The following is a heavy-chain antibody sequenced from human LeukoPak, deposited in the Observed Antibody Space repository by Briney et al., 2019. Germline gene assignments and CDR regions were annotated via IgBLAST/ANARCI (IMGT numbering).Heavy chain of an antibody. V-gene: IGHV3-33*01. CDR1: GFTFSSYG. CDR3: AIRLSGSYYGDLGY. D-gene: IGHD1-26*01. CDR2: IWYDGSNK. Sequence: PGRSLRLSCAASGFTFSSYGMHWVRQAPGKGLEWVAVIWYDGSNKYYADSVKGRFTISRDNSKNTLYLQMNSLRAEDTAVYYCAIRLSGSYYGDLGYWGQGTLVTVSS. J-gene: IGHJ4*02.